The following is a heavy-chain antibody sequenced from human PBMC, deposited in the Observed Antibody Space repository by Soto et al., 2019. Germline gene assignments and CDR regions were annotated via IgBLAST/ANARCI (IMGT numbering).Heavy chain of an antibody. CDR1: GGSISIGGYY. V-gene: IGHV4-31*03. CDR2: IYYSGVT. CDR3: AGGVLY. J-gene: IGHJ4*02. Sequence: QVQLLESGPGLVKPSQTLSLTCTVSGGSISIGGYYWSWIRQHPGKGLEWIGYIYYSGVTYYSPSLKSRVTISIDTSTNQFSLKLGSVTAADPAVYYCAGGVLYWRQRTLATLSS.